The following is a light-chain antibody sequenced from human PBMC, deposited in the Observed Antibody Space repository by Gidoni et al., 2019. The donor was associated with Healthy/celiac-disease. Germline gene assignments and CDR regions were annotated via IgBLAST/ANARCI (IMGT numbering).Light chain of an antibody. V-gene: IGKV3-11*01. CDR1: QSVSSY. J-gene: IGKJ2*01. CDR3: QQRSNWPPGYT. CDR2: DAS. Sequence: EIVLTQSPATLSLSPGERATLSCRASQSVSSYLAWYQQKPGQAPRLLIYDASNRSTGIPARFSGSVSGTGFTLTISSLEPEDFAVYYCQQRSNWPPGYTFGQGTKLEIK.